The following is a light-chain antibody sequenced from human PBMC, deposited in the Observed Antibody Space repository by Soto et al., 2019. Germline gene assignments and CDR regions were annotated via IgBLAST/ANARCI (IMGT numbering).Light chain of an antibody. CDR2: AAS. CDR3: QQANSFPPWT. CDR1: QGINSW. V-gene: IGKV1-12*01. Sequence: DIQMTQSPSSVSASVGDRVTITCRASQGINSWLAWYQQKPGKAPKLLIYAASSLKSGVPSRFSGSGSGTDFTLTISSLQPEDFATYDCQQANSFPPWTFGQGTKVDIK. J-gene: IGKJ1*01.